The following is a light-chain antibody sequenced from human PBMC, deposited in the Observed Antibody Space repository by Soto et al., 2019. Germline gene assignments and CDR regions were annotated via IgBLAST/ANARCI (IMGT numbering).Light chain of an antibody. J-gene: IGLJ1*01. Sequence: QSVLTQPPSASGTPGQGVTISCSGSTSNIGSNYVYWYQQLPGTAPKLLIYSNNQRPSGVPDRFSGSKSGTSASLAISGLRSDDEADYYCQSYDSSLRGSVFGTGNKVTVL. CDR3: QSYDSSLRGSV. CDR2: SNN. V-gene: IGLV1-47*02. CDR1: TSNIGSNY.